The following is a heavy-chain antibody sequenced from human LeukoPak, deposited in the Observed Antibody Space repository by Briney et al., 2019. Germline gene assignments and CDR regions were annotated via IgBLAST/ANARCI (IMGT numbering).Heavy chain of an antibody. Sequence: GASVKVSCKTSGYTFTGYYMHWVRQAPGQGLEWMGWINPNSGGTSYVQKFQGRVSMTRDTTISTAYMELSGLRSEDTAVYYCARDGESVRFDYWGQGTLVTVSS. CDR2: INPNSGGT. CDR1: GYTFTGYY. J-gene: IGHJ4*02. V-gene: IGHV1-2*02. D-gene: IGHD3-10*01. CDR3: ARDGESVRFDY.